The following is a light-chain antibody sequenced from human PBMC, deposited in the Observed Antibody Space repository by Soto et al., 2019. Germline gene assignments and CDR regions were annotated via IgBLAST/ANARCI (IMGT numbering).Light chain of an antibody. J-gene: IGKJ3*01. CDR3: QQFASSPGFT. CDR2: GAS. V-gene: IGKV3-20*01. CDR1: QTINNRY. Sequence: EIVLTQSPGTLSLSPGERATLSCRASQTINNRYLAWYQQKPGQAPRLLIYGASSRATGIPDRFSGSGSGTDFTLTISRLEPEDCAVYDGQQFASSPGFTFGPGTKVDMK.